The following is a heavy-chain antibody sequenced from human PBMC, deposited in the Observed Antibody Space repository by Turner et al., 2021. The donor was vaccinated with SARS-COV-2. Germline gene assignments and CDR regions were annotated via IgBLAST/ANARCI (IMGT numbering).Heavy chain of an antibody. V-gene: IGHV4-4*07. Sequence: QVQLQESGPGLVKPSETLSLTCTVSGGSISSYYWSWIRQPAGKGLEWIGRIYTSGSTNYTPSLKSRVTMSVDTSKNQFSLKLSSVTAADTAVYYCARDRVQLGPVGMDVWGQGTTVTVSS. CDR3: ARDRVQLGPVGMDV. D-gene: IGHD6-6*01. CDR1: GGSISSYY. J-gene: IGHJ6*02. CDR2: IYTSGST.